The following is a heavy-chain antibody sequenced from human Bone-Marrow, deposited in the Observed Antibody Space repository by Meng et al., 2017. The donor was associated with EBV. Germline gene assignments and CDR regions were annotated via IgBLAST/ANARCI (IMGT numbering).Heavy chain of an antibody. CDR3: AREQGVHGYPHPYFDY. V-gene: IGHV1-69*06. J-gene: IGHJ4*02. D-gene: IGHD5-24*01. CDR1: GYTFSSYP. CDR2: VTPVFDTV. Sequence: QVQLVQSGAEVKKPGSSVKVSCKASGYTFSSYPISWVRQAPGQGLEWMGGVTPVFDTVNYAQKFQGRLTVTADKSTNTVYMELSGLRSEDTAVYYCAREQGVHGYPHPYFDYWGQGTLVTVSS.